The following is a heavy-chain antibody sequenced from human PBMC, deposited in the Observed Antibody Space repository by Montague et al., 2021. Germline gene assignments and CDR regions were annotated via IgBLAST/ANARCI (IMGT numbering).Heavy chain of an antibody. Sequence: SETLSLTCTVSGGSISSSSYYWGWTRQPPGKGLGWIGSIYYSGNTYYNPSLKSRVTISVDPSKNQFSLRLSSVTAADTAVYYCARPNIVTIHWYFDLWGRGTLVLVSS. CDR1: GGSISSSSYY. J-gene: IGHJ2*01. CDR3: ARPNIVTIHWYFDL. D-gene: IGHD5-12*01. V-gene: IGHV4-39*01. CDR2: IYYSGNT.